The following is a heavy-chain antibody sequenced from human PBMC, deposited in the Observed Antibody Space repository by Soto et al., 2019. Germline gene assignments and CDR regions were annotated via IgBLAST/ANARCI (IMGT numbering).Heavy chain of an antibody. D-gene: IGHD2-15*01. CDR2: MNPNTGNT. J-gene: IGHJ4*02. Sequence: ASVKVSCKASGYTLAQYDIKWGRQAPGQRVEWMGWMNPNTGNTAYAQKFQGRVTMTRNTSMTTAYMDLSSLRSDDTAVYYCARALRDGSRGSCQYYFYDWGPGTLVTVAP. V-gene: IGHV1-8*01. CDR1: GYTLAQYD. CDR3: ARALRDGSRGSCQYYFYD.